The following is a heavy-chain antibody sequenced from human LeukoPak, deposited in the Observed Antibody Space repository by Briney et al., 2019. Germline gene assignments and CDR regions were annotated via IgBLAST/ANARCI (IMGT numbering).Heavy chain of an antibody. CDR1: GFTFSSYG. V-gene: IGHV3-48*02. Sequence: GGSLRLSCAASGFTFSSYGMNWVRQAPGKGLEWVSHISTSSSIIYYADSVRGRFTISRDTAKSSLYLQMTSLRDDDTAVYYCARGGYIDYWGQGTLVTVST. D-gene: IGHD5-12*01. CDR3: ARGGYIDY. CDR2: ISTSSSII. J-gene: IGHJ4*02.